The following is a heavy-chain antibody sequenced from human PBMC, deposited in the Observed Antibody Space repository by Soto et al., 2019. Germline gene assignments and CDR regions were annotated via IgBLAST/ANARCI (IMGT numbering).Heavy chain of an antibody. CDR2: IYSGGTT. J-gene: IGHJ4*02. Sequence: EVQLVESGGGLVQPGGSLRLSCAASGFTVSSNHMSWVRQAPGKGLEWVSVIYSGGTTYYADSVKGRFTISRDNSKNTLYLQMNSLRAEDTAVYYCDSAVAGTFHWGQGTLVTVSS. D-gene: IGHD6-19*01. CDR1: GFTVSSNH. CDR3: DSAVAGTFH. V-gene: IGHV3-66*01.